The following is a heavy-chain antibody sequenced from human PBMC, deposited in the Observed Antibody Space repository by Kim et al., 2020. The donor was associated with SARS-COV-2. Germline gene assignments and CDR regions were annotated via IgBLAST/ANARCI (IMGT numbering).Heavy chain of an antibody. CDR3: ARDSEYSSTPLFAY. J-gene: IGHJ4*02. D-gene: IGHD6-6*01. V-gene: IGHV3-48*03. Sequence: ADPVKGRFTNCRDNAKHSRYLQMNSLRAEDTAVYYCARDSEYSSTPLFAYWGQGALVTVSS.